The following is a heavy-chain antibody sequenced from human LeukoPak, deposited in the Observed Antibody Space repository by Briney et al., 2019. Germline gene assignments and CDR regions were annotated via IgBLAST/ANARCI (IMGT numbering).Heavy chain of an antibody. J-gene: IGHJ4*02. D-gene: IGHD4-17*01. Sequence: GGSLRLSCTASGFTFSNHAMTWVRQAPGKGLEWVSSMSSGGTYIYYADSVRGRFTISRDNAKNSLYLVMNSLRAEDTATYYCAREETNGDFDYWGQGTLVTVSS. CDR2: MSSGGTYI. CDR3: AREETNGDFDY. V-gene: IGHV3-21*01. CDR1: GFTFSNHA.